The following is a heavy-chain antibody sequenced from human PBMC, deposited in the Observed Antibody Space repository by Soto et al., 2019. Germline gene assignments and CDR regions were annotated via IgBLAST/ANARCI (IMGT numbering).Heavy chain of an antibody. J-gene: IGHJ5*02. Sequence: PSETLSLTCTVSGGTINSGDYYWSGIRQHPGKGLEWIGYIYHSGSTNYNPSLKSRVTISVDKSKNQFSLKLSSVTAADTAVYYCARARPYCSSTSCYSLLFDPWGQGTLVTVSS. CDR1: GGTINSGDYY. CDR2: IYHSGST. D-gene: IGHD2-2*01. V-gene: IGHV4-31*03. CDR3: ARARPYCSSTSCYSLLFDP.